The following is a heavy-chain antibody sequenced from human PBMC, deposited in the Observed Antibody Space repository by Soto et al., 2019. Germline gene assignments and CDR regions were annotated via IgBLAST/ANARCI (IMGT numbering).Heavy chain of an antibody. Sequence: GGSVRLSCAASGVTFGSYAMTWFRQAPGRGLEWVSAISGSGDTTYYADSVKGRFTISRDNSKNTLYLQMNSMSAEDTAVYYCIRYVAGSLSKAFDIWGQGTLVTVSS. J-gene: IGHJ3*02. D-gene: IGHD6-19*01. CDR1: GVTFGSYA. V-gene: IGHV3-23*01. CDR3: IRYVAGSLSKAFDI. CDR2: ISGSGDTT.